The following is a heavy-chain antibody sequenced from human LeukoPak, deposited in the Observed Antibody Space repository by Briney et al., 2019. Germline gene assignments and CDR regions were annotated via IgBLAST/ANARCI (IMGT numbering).Heavy chain of an antibody. J-gene: IGHJ3*01. CDR3: ANLRGGITCCDAFDV. V-gene: IGHV1-24*01. CDR1: GNTLGDLS. CDR2: FEPEDGET. Sequence: ASVKVSCKVSGNTLGDLSIHWVRQAPGKGLEWMGGFEPEDGETLYAQKFQGRVTMTEDTSTGTAYMELSSLRSEDTAIYFCANLRGGITCCDAFDVWGQGTVVIVSS. D-gene: IGHD3-10*01.